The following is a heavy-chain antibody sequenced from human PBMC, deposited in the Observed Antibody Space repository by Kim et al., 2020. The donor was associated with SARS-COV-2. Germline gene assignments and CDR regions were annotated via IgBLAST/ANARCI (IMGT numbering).Heavy chain of an antibody. Sequence: SETLSLTCTVSGDSISYYYCSWIRQFPGKGLEWIGYIYYGGTTDYNPSLKSRVTISIDTSKNEFSLELTSVTAADTAIYYCVRSEGRALGRQFDYWRRG. J-gene: IGHJ4*02. CDR3: VRSEGRALGRQFDY. CDR1: GDSISYYY. V-gene: IGHV4-59*01. CDR2: IYYGGTT. D-gene: IGHD3-10*01.